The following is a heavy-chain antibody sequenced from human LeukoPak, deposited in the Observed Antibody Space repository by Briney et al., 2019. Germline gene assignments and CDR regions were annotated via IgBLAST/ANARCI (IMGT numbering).Heavy chain of an antibody. J-gene: IGHJ4*02. D-gene: IGHD3-9*01. CDR1: GFTFSSYL. CDR3: ARTYFAAFDY. V-gene: IGHV3-74*01. Sequence: GGSLRLSCAASGFTFSSYLMHWVRQAPGRGLVWVSRINSDGSSTSYADSVKGRFTISRDNAKNTLYLQMNSLRADDTAVYYCARTYFAAFDYWGQGTLVTVSS. CDR2: INSDGSST.